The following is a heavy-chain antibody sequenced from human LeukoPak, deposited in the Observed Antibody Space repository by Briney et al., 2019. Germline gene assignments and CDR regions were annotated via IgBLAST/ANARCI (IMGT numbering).Heavy chain of an antibody. CDR1: GGTFNRYP. D-gene: IGHD6-19*01. CDR3: ARDRPYTGGWRGFDY. CDR2: IIPMCGIA. Sequence: SVKVSCKASGGTFNRYPISWVRQAPGQGLEWMGGIIPMCGIANYAQKFQGRVTITADESTSTAYMELSSLRSEGTAVYYCARDRPYTGGWRGFDYWGQGTLVTVSS. J-gene: IGHJ4*02. V-gene: IGHV1-69*01.